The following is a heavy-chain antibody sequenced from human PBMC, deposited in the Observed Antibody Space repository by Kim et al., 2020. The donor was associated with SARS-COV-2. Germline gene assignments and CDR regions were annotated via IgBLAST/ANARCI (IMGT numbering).Heavy chain of an antibody. CDR2: FDPEDGET. CDR1: GYTPTELS. V-gene: IGHV1-24*01. CDR3: ATGVAVAGTPVDYYYYYGMDV. Sequence: ASVKVSCKVSGYTPTELSMHWVRQAPGKGLDWMGGFDPEDGETIYAQKFQGRVTMTEDTSTDTAYMELSSLRSEDTAVYYCATGVAVAGTPVDYYYYYGMDVWGQGTTVTVSS. J-gene: IGHJ6*02. D-gene: IGHD6-19*01.